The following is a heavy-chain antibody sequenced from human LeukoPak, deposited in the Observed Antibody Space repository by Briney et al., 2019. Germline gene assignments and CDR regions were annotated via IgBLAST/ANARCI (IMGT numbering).Heavy chain of an antibody. J-gene: IGHJ5*02. V-gene: IGHV1-2*04. D-gene: IGHD6-19*01. CDR1: GYTFTSYD. Sequence: ASVKVSCKASGYTFTSYDINWVRQAPGQGLEWMGWINPNSGGTNYAQKFQGWVTMTRDTSISTAYMELSRLRSDDTAVYYCARGSSGWYRYNWFDPWGQGTLVTVSS. CDR3: ARGSSGWYRYNWFDP. CDR2: INPNSGGT.